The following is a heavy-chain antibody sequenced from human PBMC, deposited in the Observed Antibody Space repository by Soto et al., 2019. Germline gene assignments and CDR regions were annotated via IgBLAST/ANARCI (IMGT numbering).Heavy chain of an antibody. CDR3: ARGRYGDY. CDR1: GYAFTTYG. CDR2: ISAHNGNT. Sequence: QVHLVPSGAEVKKPGASVKVSCKGSGYAFTTYGITWVRQAPGQGLEWMGWISAHNGNTNYAQKLQGRVTVTRDTSTSTAYLELRSLRSDDTAVYYGARGRYGDYWGQGALVTVSS. D-gene: IGHD1-1*01. J-gene: IGHJ4*02. V-gene: IGHV1-18*01.